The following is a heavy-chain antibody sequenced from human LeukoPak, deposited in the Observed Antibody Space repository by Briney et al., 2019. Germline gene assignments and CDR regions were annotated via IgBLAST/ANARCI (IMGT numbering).Heavy chain of an antibody. CDR1: GFTFSSYS. D-gene: IGHD4-11*01. CDR3: ARGLHLYGMDV. V-gene: IGHV3-21*01. CDR2: ISSSSSYI. J-gene: IGHJ6*02. Sequence: GGSLRLSCAASGFTFSSYSMYWVRQAPGKGLEWVSSISSSSSYIYYADSVKGRFTISRDNAKNSLYLQMNSLRAEDTAVYYCARGLHLYGMDVWGQGTTVTVSS.